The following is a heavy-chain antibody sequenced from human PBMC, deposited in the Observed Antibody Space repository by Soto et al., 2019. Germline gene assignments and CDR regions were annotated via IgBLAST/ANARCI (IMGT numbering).Heavy chain of an antibody. Sequence: QVQLVQSGAEVKKPGSSVKVSCKASGGTFSSYAISWVRQAPGQGLEWMGGIIPIFGTANYAQKFQGRVTITADESTSTAYMELSSLRAEDTAVYYCARPRYYSSPEYYFDYWGQGTLVTVSS. J-gene: IGHJ4*02. CDR1: GGTFSSYA. CDR3: ARPRYYSSPEYYFDY. V-gene: IGHV1-69*12. CDR2: IIPIFGTA. D-gene: IGHD6-13*01.